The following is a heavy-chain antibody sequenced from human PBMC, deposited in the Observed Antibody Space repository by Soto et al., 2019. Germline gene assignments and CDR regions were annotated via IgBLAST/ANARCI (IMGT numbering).Heavy chain of an antibody. Sequence: EVQLVESGGGLVQPGGSLRLSCAASGFTFSSYWMHWVRQAPGKGVVWVSRINSDGSSTSYADSVKGRFTISRDNAKNTLYLQMNSLRAEDTAVYYCARGWGGGSSGWYESAFDIWGQGTMVTVSS. CDR3: ARGWGGGSSGWYESAFDI. CDR1: GFTFSSYW. V-gene: IGHV3-74*01. D-gene: IGHD6-19*01. CDR2: INSDGSST. J-gene: IGHJ3*02.